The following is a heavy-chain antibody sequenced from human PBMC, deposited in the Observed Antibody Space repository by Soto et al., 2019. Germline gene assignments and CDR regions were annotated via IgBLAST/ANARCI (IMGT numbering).Heavy chain of an antibody. CDR3: AREDGYRGGDAFDI. V-gene: IGHV3-66*01. Sequence: PGGSLRLSCTASGFTVSSNYMSWGRQPPGQGQERVSVIYSGGSTYYADSVKGRFTISRDNSKNTLYLQMNSLRAEDTAVYYCAREDGYRGGDAFDIWGQGTMVTVSS. D-gene: IGHD5-12*01. J-gene: IGHJ3*02. CDR1: GFTVSSNY. CDR2: IYSGGST.